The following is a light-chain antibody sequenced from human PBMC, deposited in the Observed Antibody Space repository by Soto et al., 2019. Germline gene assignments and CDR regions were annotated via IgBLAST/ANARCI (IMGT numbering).Light chain of an antibody. V-gene: IGLV2-14*01. CDR1: SRDVGGSNY. CDR2: EVS. Sequence: QSALIQPASVSGSPGQSITISCTGTSRDVGGSNYVSWYQHHPHRAPKLLIYEVSYRPSGVPDRFSGSKSGTSASLAISGLQSEDEADYYCAAWDDSLNGWVFGGGTQLTVL. J-gene: IGLJ3*02. CDR3: AAWDDSLNGWV.